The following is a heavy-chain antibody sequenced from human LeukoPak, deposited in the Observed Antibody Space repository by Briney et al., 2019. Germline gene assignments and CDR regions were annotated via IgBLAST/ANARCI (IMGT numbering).Heavy chain of an antibody. J-gene: IGHJ4*02. CDR1: GDSVSSNNAA. Sequence: SQTLSLTCAISGDSVSSNNAAWNWISQSPSRGLERLGRTYHRSKWYSESAVSLKGRITINPDTSKNQFSLQLSSVAPEDTAVYYCARTTGHFDYWGQGTLVTVSS. CDR2: TYHRSKWYS. CDR3: ARTTGHFDY. V-gene: IGHV6-1*01. D-gene: IGHD2-8*02.